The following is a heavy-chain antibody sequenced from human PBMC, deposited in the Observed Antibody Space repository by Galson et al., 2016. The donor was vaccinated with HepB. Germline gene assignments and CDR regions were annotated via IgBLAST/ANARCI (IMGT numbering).Heavy chain of an antibody. V-gene: IGHV3-23*01. Sequence: SLRLSCAASGFSFSSYGMGWVRQAPGKGLEWVSALSGSGVNTYYADSVKGRFTISRDNSKNTLYLQMNSLRAKDTAMYYCARVRGRRGPAALDYWGQGTLVTVSS. J-gene: IGHJ4*02. D-gene: IGHD2-2*01. CDR3: ARVRGRRGPAALDY. CDR1: GFSFSSYG. CDR2: LSGSGVNT.